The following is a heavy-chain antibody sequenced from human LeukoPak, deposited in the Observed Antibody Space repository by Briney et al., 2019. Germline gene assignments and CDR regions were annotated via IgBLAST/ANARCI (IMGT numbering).Heavy chain of an antibody. Sequence: QPGGSLRLSCAASGFTVGNNHMNWVRQAPGKGLEWVSLIYSGGNTQYADSVKGRFIIFRDSSKNTLYLQMNSLRVEDTAVYYCATRAVAAPYWGQGILVTVSS. CDR2: IYSGGNT. V-gene: IGHV3-66*01. J-gene: IGHJ4*02. CDR1: GFTVGNNH. CDR3: ATRAVAAPY. D-gene: IGHD6-19*01.